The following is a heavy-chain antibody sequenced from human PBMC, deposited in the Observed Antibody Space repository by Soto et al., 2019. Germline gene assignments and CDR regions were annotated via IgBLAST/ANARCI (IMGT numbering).Heavy chain of an antibody. D-gene: IGHD3-16*02. CDR1: GFTFSSYA. Sequence: GGSLRLSCAASGFTFSSYAMSWVRQAPGKGLEWVSAISGSGGSTYYADSVKGRFTISRDNSKNTLYLQMNSLRAEDTAVYYCAKDPPWRYDYIWGSYRSTGWFDPWGQGTLVTVSS. J-gene: IGHJ5*02. CDR3: AKDPPWRYDYIWGSYRSTGWFDP. CDR2: ISGSGGST. V-gene: IGHV3-23*01.